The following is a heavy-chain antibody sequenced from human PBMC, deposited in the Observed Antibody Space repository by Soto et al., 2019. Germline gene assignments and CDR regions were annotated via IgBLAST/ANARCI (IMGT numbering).Heavy chain of an antibody. D-gene: IGHD3-22*01. Sequence: SGPTLVKPTQTLTLTCTFSGFSLSTSGVGVGWIRQPPGKALEWLALIYWNDDKRYRPSLKSRLTITKDTSKNQVVLTMTNMDPVYTATYYSSLPVDSSCDYLYEGFQHCGQGTLCTVST. CDR2: IYWNDDK. CDR1: GFSLSTSGVG. V-gene: IGHV2-5*01. CDR3: SLPVDSSCDYLYEGFQH. J-gene: IGHJ1*01.